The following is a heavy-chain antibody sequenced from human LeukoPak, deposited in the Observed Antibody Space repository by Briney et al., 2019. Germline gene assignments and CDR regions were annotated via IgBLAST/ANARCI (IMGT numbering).Heavy chain of an antibody. CDR1: GFSFSNTW. Sequence: PGGSLRLSCAASGFSFSNTWMSWVRQAPGKGLEWVGRIQSNTNGGAAEYGTSVRGRFTISRDDSKNTLYLQTNSLEPDDTAVYFCTTAHRWALIPFDYWGQGTLVTVSS. V-gene: IGHV3-15*01. J-gene: IGHJ4*02. D-gene: IGHD1-26*01. CDR3: TTAHRWALIPFDY. CDR2: IQSNTNGGAA.